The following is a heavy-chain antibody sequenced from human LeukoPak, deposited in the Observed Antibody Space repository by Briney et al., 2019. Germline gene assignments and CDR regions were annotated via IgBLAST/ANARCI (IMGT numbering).Heavy chain of an antibody. Sequence: PGGSLRLSCAASGITFSGSAVHCVRQSSGKGLEWVGHIDKKDNLYATAYAESVKGRFTISRDDSKDTAFLHMDSLKTEDTALYYCTRDRGTYNWFDPWGQGTLVTVSS. J-gene: IGHJ5*02. CDR2: IDKKDNLYAT. CDR1: GITFSGSA. V-gene: IGHV3-73*01. CDR3: TRDRGTYNWFDP. D-gene: IGHD1-1*01.